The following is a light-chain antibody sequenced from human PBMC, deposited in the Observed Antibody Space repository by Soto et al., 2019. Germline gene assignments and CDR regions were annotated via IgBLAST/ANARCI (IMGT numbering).Light chain of an antibody. CDR2: SNN. CDR1: SSNIGSNT. V-gene: IGLV1-44*01. J-gene: IGLJ3*02. Sequence: QSVLTQPPSASGTPGQRVTISCSGSSSNIGSNTVNWYQQLPGTAPKLLIYSNNQRPSGVPDRFSGSKSGTSASLAIGGLQSEDEADYYCAARDDSLNGWVFGGGTKLTVL. CDR3: AARDDSLNGWV.